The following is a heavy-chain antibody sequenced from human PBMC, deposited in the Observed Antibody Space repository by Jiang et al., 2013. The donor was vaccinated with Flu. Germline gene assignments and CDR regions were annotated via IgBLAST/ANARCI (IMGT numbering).Heavy chain of an antibody. Sequence: SGAEVKKPGSSVKVSCKASGGTFSSYAISWVRQAPGQGLEWMGRIIPILGIANYAQKFQGRVTITADKSTSTAYMELSSLRSEDTAVYYCARVGYCSSTSCYGMEHWGQGTLVTVSS. CDR3: ARVGYCSSTSCYGMEH. CDR2: IIPILGIA. D-gene: IGHD2-2*03. J-gene: IGHJ4*02. V-gene: IGHV1-69*04. CDR1: GGTFSSYA.